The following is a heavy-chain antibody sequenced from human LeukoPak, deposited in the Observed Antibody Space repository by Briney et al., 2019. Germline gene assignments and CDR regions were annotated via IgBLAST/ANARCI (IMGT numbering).Heavy chain of an antibody. CDR2: IYHSGST. Sequence: PSETLSLTCAVSGYSISSGYYWGWIRQPPGKGLEWIGSIYHSGSTYYNPSLKSRVTISVDTSKNQFSLKLSSVTAADTAVYYCARLYLRDHCSSTSCYGLYFDYWGQGTLVTVSS. CDR1: GYSISSGYY. V-gene: IGHV4-38-2*01. J-gene: IGHJ4*02. D-gene: IGHD2-2*01. CDR3: ARLYLRDHCSSTSCYGLYFDY.